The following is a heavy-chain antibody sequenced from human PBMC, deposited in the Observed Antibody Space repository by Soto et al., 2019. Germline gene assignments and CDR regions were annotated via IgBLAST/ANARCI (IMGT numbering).Heavy chain of an antibody. D-gene: IGHD2-21*01. V-gene: IGHV3-23*01. J-gene: IGHJ3*02. CDR3: AKYSMLDPGDNAFDI. CDR1: GFTFSSYA. Sequence: GGTLRLSCAASGFTFSSYAMSWVRQAPGKGLEWVSSISGSGGGTYYADSVKGRFTFSRDNSKNTLYLQMNSLRAEDTAVYYCAKYSMLDPGDNAFDIWGQGTMVTVSS. CDR2: ISGSGGGT.